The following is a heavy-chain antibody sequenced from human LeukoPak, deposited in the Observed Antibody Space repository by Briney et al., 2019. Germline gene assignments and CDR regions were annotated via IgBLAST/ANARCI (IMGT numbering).Heavy chain of an antibody. CDR2: INHSGST. CDR3: ARRYYYYYGMDV. Sequence: SETLSLTCADYGGSFSGYYWSWIRQPPGKGLEWIGEINHSGSTNYNPSLKSRVTISVDTSKNQFSLKLSSVTAADTAVYYCARRYYYYYGMDVWGKGTTVTVSS. CDR1: GGSFSGYY. J-gene: IGHJ6*04. V-gene: IGHV4-34*01.